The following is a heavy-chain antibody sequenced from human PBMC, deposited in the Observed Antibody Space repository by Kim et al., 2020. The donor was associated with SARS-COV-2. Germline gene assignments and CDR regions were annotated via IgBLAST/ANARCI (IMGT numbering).Heavy chain of an antibody. J-gene: IGHJ4*02. D-gene: IGHD3-22*01. CDR3: ARARYLAYYYDSSGYGY. V-gene: IGHV1-8*01. Sequence: ASVKVSCKASGYTFTSYDINWVRQATGQGLEWMGWMNPNSGNTGYAQKFQGRVTMTRNTSISTAYMELSSLRSEDTAVYYCARARYLAYYYDSSGYGYWGQGTLVTVSS. CDR1: GYTFTSYD. CDR2: MNPNSGNT.